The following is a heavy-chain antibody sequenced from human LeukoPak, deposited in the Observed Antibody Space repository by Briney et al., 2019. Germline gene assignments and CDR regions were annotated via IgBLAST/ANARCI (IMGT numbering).Heavy chain of an antibody. J-gene: IGHJ4*02. CDR1: GFTFSDYW. CDR3: ARAGNQHGSGSYGYFDY. V-gene: IGHV3-7*04. Sequence: PGGSLRLSCTASGFTFSDYWLNWVRQAPGKGLEWVAKIKQDGTEIYYVDSVKGRFTISRDTAKNSLYLQMHSLRAEDTAVYFCARAGNQHGSGSYGYFDYWGQGTLVTVSS. D-gene: IGHD3-10*01. CDR2: IKQDGTEI.